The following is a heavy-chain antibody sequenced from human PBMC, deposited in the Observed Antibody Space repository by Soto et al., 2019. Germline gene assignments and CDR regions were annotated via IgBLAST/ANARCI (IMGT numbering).Heavy chain of an antibody. Sequence: PGGSLRLSCTASGFTFGDYAMSWFRQAPGKGLEWIGFIRNKANSGTTQYAASVKGRFTISRDDSKSIAYLQMNSLKTDDTAMYYCVPYSSGRWGFDPWGQGTLVTVSS. CDR1: GFTFGDYA. CDR2: IRNKANSGTT. CDR3: VPYSSGRWGFDP. V-gene: IGHV3-49*03. J-gene: IGHJ5*02. D-gene: IGHD6-19*01.